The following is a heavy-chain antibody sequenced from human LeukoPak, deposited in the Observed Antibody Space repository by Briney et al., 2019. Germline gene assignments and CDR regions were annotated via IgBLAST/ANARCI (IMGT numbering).Heavy chain of an antibody. V-gene: IGHV4-34*01. CDR1: GGSFSGYY. J-gene: IGHJ6*02. CDR3: ARESSYGSYGMDV. D-gene: IGHD5-18*01. CDR2: INHSGST. Sequence: SETLSLTCAVYGGSFSGYYWSWIRQPPGKGLEWIGEINHSGSTNYNPSLKSRVTISVDTSKNQFSLKPSSVTAADTAVYYCARESSYGSYGMDVWGQGTTVTVSS.